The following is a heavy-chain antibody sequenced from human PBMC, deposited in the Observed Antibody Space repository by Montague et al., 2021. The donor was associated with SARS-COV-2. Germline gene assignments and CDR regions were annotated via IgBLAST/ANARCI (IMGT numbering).Heavy chain of an antibody. J-gene: IGHJ6*02. CDR3: ATAVYPTVTTRGDV. D-gene: IGHD4-17*01. Sequence: SLRLSCAASGFTVSSKYMSWVRQAPGKGLEWVSAIYSGGSTYYADSVKGRFTISRHNSKNTLYLQMNSLRAEDTAVYYCATAVYPTVTTRGDVWGQGTTVTVSS. V-gene: IGHV3-53*04. CDR1: GFTVSSKY. CDR2: IYSGGST.